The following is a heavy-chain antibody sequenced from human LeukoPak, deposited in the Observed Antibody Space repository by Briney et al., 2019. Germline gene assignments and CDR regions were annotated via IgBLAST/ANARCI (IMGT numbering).Heavy chain of an antibody. CDR2: IYGSGST. V-gene: IGHV4-4*08. Sequence: SETLSLTCTVSGGSISSDFWIWVRQPPGKGLEWIGYIYGSGSTNYNPSLKSRVTISVDTSKNQFSLKLSSVTAADTAVYYCTKDVGVVMFDYWGQGTLVTVSS. D-gene: IGHD3-3*01. CDR1: GGSISSDF. CDR3: TKDVGVVMFDY. J-gene: IGHJ4*02.